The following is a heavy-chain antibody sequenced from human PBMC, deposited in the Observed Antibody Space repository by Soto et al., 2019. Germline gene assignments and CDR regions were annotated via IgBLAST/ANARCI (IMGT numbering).Heavy chain of an antibody. CDR1: GFTFRSYA. CDR3: AKEPVGPDWYFDL. J-gene: IGHJ2*01. Sequence: DVLLLGSGGGLVQPGGALRLSCAASGFTFRSYAMSWVRQAPGKGLEWVSGISGRGISTHYADSVKGRFTVSRDNSKNTLYLQMNSLRAEDTAVYNCAKEPVGPDWYFDLWGRGTLVTVSS. V-gene: IGHV3-23*01. CDR2: ISGRGIST.